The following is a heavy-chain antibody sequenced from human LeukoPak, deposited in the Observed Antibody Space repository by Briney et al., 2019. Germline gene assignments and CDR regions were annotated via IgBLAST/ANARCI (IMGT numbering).Heavy chain of an antibody. Sequence: ASVEVSCKASGFDLTHYGISWLRQAPGQGLEWMGWISFHNGDTLSAQNLQGRLSMTTDTSTSTAYMELRSLTSDDTAMYYCARAEAGADYDFWSGYTFDYWGQGTLVTVSS. D-gene: IGHD3-3*01. J-gene: IGHJ4*02. CDR2: ISFHNGDT. V-gene: IGHV1-18*01. CDR1: GFDLTHYG. CDR3: ARAEAGADYDFWSGYTFDY.